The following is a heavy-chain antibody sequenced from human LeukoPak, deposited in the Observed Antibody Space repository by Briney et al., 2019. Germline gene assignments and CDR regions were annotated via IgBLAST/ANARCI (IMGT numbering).Heavy chain of an antibody. CDR2: ISVGGDGT. D-gene: IGHD5-24*01. V-gene: IGHV3-23*01. J-gene: IGHJ4*02. CDR3: AKDLGRDGHEIFDY. CDR1: GFTFSSYA. Sequence: PGGSLRLSCAASGFTFSSYAMSRVRQAPGKGLEWVSTISVGGDGTYYADSVKGRFTISRDNSKSTLYLQMNSLRADDTAIYYCAKDLGRDGHEIFDYWGQGTLVTVSS.